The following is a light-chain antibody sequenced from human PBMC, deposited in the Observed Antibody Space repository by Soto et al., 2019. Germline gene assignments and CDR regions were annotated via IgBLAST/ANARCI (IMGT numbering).Light chain of an antibody. CDR3: CSYAGSYTNWV. CDR2: DVS. Sequence: QSALTQPRSESGSPGQSVTISCTGTSSDVGGYNYVSWYQQHPGKAPKLMIYDVSKRPSGVPDRFSGSKSGNTASLTISGLQAEDEADYYCCSYAGSYTNWVFGGGTKLTVL. CDR1: SSDVGGYNY. V-gene: IGLV2-11*01. J-gene: IGLJ3*02.